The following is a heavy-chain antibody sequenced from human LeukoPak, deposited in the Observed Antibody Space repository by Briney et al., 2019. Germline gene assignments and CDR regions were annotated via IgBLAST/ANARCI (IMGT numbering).Heavy chain of an antibody. D-gene: IGHD2-2*01. Sequence: PSETLSLTCIVSGGSIRSSSYYWGWIRQPPGEGLEWIGSIYYSGSTYYNPSLKSRVTISVDTSKNQFSLKLSSVTAADTAVYYCARGGCSSTSCYRYDFWSGSYMDVWGKGTTVTVSS. CDR3: ARGGCSSTSCYRYDFWSGSYMDV. CDR1: GGSIRSSSYY. CDR2: IYYSGST. V-gene: IGHV4-39*07. J-gene: IGHJ6*03.